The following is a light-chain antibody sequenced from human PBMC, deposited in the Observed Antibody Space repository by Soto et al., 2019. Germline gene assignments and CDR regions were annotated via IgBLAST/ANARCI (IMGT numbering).Light chain of an antibody. V-gene: IGKV3-20*01. Sequence: EMVLTQSPGTLSLSPGERATLSCRASQSSSSSYLAWYQQKPGQAPRLLVYGASSRATGIPDRFSGSGSGTDFTLTISRLEPEDFAVYYCQQYGSSRFTFGPGTKVDIK. J-gene: IGKJ3*01. CDR3: QQYGSSRFT. CDR2: GAS. CDR1: QSSSSSY.